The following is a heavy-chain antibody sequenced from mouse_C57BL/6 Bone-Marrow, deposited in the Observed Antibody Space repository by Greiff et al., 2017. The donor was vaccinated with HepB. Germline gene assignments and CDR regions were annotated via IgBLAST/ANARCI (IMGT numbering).Heavy chain of an antibody. D-gene: IGHD2-2*01. J-gene: IGHJ3*01. V-gene: IGHV1-81*01. CDR2: IYPRSGNT. CDR1: GYTFTSYG. CDR3: AGLRRGAWFAY. Sequence: QVQLKESGAELARPGASVKLSCKASGYTFTSYGISWVKQRTGQGLEWIGEIYPRSGNTYYNEKFKGKATLTADKSSSTAYMELRSLTSEDSAVYFCAGLRRGAWFAYWGQGTLVTVSA.